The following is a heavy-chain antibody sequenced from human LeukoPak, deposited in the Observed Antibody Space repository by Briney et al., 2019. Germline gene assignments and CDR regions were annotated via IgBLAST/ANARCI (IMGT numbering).Heavy chain of an antibody. CDR1: GFTFSSYA. CDR2: ISYDGSNK. J-gene: IGHJ5*02. V-gene: IGHV3-30-3*01. D-gene: IGHD2/OR15-2a*01. CDR3: ARITFSFDP. Sequence: GGSLRLSCAASGFTFSSYAMHWVRQAPGKGLEWVAVISYDGSNKYYADSVKGRFTISRDNSKNTLYLQMNSLRAEDTAVYYCARITFSFDPWGQGTLVTVSS.